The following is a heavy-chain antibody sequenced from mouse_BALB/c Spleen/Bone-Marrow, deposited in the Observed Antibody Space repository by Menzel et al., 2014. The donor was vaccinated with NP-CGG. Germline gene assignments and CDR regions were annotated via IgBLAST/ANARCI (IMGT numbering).Heavy chain of an antibody. CDR3: ARYNLGTYFDY. Sequence: EVQLQQSGAELVKPGASVKLSCTASGFNIKDTYMHWVKQRPEQGLEWIGRIDPANGNTKYDPKFQGKATITADTSSNTAYLQLSSLTSEDTAVYYCARYNLGTYFDYWGQGTTLTVSS. V-gene: IGHV14-3*02. D-gene: IGHD1-3*01. J-gene: IGHJ2*01. CDR2: IDPANGNT. CDR1: GFNIKDTY.